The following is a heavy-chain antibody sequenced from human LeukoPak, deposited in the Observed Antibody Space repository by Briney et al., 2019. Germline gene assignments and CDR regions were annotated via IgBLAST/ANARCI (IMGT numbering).Heavy chain of an antibody. CDR1: GFTFSSYA. Sequence: PGGSLRLSCAASGFTFSSYAMHWVRQAPGKGLEWVAVISYDGSNKYYADSVKGRFTISRDNSKNTLYLQMNSLRAEDTAVYYCASGPTIYGSGSYDYWGQGTLVTVSS. J-gene: IGHJ4*02. CDR2: ISYDGSNK. CDR3: ASGPTIYGSGSYDY. D-gene: IGHD3-10*01. V-gene: IGHV3-30-3*01.